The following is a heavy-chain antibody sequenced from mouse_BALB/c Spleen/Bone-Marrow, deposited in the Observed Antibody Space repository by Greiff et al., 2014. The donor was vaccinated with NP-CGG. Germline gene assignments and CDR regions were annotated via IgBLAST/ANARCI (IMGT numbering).Heavy chain of an antibody. J-gene: IGHJ2*01. CDR1: GFTFSSYT. CDR3: ARQIYFPYFDY. CDR2: ISNGGGST. D-gene: IGHD2-1*01. Sequence: VQLVESGGGLVQPGGSLKLSCAASGFTFSSYTMSWVRQTPEKRLEWVAYISNGGGSTYYPDTVKGRFTISRDNAKNTLCLQMSSLKSEDTAMYYCARQIYFPYFDYWGQGTTLTVSS. V-gene: IGHV5-12-2*01.